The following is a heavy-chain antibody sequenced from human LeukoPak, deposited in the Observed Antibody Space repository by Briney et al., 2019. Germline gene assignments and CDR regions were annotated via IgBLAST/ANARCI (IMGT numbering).Heavy chain of an antibody. CDR1: GFTFSNYW. V-gene: IGHV3-74*01. CDR2: ISGDGMNT. CDR3: AKDRGGYSGYDFDY. J-gene: IGHJ4*02. Sequence: GGSLRLSCTASGFTFSNYWMHWVRQAPGKGLVWVSRISGDGMNTAYADSVKGRFTISRDNSKNTLYLQMNSLRAEDTAVYYCAKDRGGYSGYDFDYWGQGTLVTVSS. D-gene: IGHD5-12*01.